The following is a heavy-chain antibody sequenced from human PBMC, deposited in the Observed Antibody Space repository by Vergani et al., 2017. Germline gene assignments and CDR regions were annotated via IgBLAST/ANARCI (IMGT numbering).Heavy chain of an antibody. CDR3: ARDREGYPFDY. Sequence: QVQLQESGPGLVKPSETLSLTCTVSGGSISSYYWSWIRQPPGKGLEWIGYIYYSGSTNYNPSLKSRVTISVDTSKNQFSLKLSSVTAADTAVYYCARDREGYPFDYWGQGTLVTVSS. V-gene: IGHV4-59*12. D-gene: IGHD1-1*01. J-gene: IGHJ4*02. CDR1: GGSISSYY. CDR2: IYYSGST.